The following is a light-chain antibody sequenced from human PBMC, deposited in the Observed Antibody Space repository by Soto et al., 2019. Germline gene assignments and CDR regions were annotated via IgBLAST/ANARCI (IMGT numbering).Light chain of an antibody. CDR1: QGFSTW. J-gene: IGKJ1*01. Sequence: DIQVTQSPSSVSASVGDRVTISCRASQGFSTWLAWYQQKPVKAPKLLIYAASTLQSGVPSRFSGSGSGTDFTLTINSLQPEDSATYYCQQYSSFPRTFGQGTKVEIK. V-gene: IGKV1-12*01. CDR2: AAS. CDR3: QQYSSFPRT.